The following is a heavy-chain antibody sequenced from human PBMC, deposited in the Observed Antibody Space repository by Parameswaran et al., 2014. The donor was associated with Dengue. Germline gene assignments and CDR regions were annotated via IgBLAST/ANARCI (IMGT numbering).Heavy chain of an antibody. D-gene: IGHD6-13*01. CDR2: ISGSGGST. Sequence: QMPGKGLEWVSAISGSGGSTYYADSVKGRFTISRDNSKNTLYLQMNSLRAEDTAVYYCAKDRIAAAGYFDYWGQGTLVTVSS. J-gene: IGHJ4*02. V-gene: IGHV3-23*01. CDR3: AKDRIAAAGYFDY.